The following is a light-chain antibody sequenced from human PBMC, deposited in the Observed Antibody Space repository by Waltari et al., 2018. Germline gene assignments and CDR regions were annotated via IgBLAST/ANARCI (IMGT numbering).Light chain of an antibody. J-gene: IGKJ3*01. CDR1: QSITSY. CDR2: AAS. Sequence: DIQMTQSQSSLSASVGDRVTITCRASQSITSYLNWYQQKPGKAPKLLIYAASSLQSGVPSRFSGSGSGTDFTLTISSLQPEDFATYYCQQSYSTPLTFGPGTKVDSK. CDR3: QQSYSTPLT. V-gene: IGKV1-39*01.